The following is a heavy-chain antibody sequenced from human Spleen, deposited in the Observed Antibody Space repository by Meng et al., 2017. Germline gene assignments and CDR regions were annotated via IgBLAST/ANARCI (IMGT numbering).Heavy chain of an antibody. CDR2: IYYSGST. Sequence: SETLSLTCTVSGGSISSYYWSWIRQPPGKGLEWIGYIYYSGSTNYNPSLKSRVTISVDTSKNQFSLKLSSVTAADTAVYYCARSNVAIPFDYWGQGTLVTVSS. V-gene: IGHV4-59*01. J-gene: IGHJ4*02. D-gene: IGHD4-11*01. CDR3: ARSNVAIPFDY. CDR1: GGSISSYY.